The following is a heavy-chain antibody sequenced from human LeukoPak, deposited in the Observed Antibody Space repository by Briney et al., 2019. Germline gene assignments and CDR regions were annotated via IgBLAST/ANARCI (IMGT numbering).Heavy chain of an antibody. CDR3: VTWGNTSSWFRYFDL. V-gene: IGHV3-7*01. CDR2: IKQDGGEK. J-gene: IGHJ2*01. Sequence: GSLRLSCATSGFPFSSFWMSWVRQGPGKGPEWVANIKQDGGEKYYVDSVKGRFTISRDNANNSLFLQMDSLRAEDTAVYYCVTWGNTSSWFRYFDLWGRGTLVTVSS. D-gene: IGHD6-13*01. CDR1: GFPFSSFW.